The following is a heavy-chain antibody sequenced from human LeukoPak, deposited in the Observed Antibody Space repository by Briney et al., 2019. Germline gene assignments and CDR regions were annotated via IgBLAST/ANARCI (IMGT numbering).Heavy chain of an antibody. J-gene: IGHJ4*02. CDR1: GGSISSYY. CDR3: ARGPLHDTRAPSFDY. CDR2: INHSGST. Sequence: PSETLSLTCTVSGGSISSYYWGWIRQRPGKGLEWIGEINHSGSTNYNPSLKSRVTISVDTSKNQFSLKLSSVTAADTAVYYCARGPLHDTRAPSFDYWGQGTLVTVSS. V-gene: IGHV4-34*01. D-gene: IGHD3-9*01.